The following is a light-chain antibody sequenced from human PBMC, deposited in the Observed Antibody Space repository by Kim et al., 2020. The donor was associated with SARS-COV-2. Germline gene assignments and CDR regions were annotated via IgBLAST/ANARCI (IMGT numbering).Light chain of an antibody. CDR2: EVR. J-gene: IGLJ3*02. V-gene: IGLV2-23*02. Sequence: QSVLTQPVSVSGSPGQSITISCTGSDSDVGSYNLVSWYQQLPNKAPKHIIFEVRKRPSGISNRFSGSKSGNTASLTISGLQADDEADYYCCSYTGSRWVFGGGTQLTVL. CDR1: DSDVGSYNL. CDR3: CSYTGSRWV.